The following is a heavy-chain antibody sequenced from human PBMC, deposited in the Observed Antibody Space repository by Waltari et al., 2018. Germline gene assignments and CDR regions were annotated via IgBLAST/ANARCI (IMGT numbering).Heavy chain of an antibody. CDR2: ISGSGGTS. CDR1: GFTFSHFA. J-gene: IGHJ4*02. Sequence: VQLLESGGDLIQPGGSLRLSCAASGFTFSHFAMTWVRQAPGKRLEWVPLISGSGGTSYYTDSVTGRFTISRDNSENTLYLHMNSLRAEDSAIYYCAKDRGSGRIYFDSWGRGTLVAVSS. CDR3: AKDRGSGRIYFDS. D-gene: IGHD3-10*01. V-gene: IGHV3-23*01.